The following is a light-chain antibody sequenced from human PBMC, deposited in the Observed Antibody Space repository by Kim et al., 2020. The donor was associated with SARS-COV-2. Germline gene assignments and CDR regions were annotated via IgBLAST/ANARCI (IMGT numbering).Light chain of an antibody. V-gene: IGKV3-20*01. Sequence: SPGERATLSCRASQSVSSSYLAWYQHKPGQAPRLLIYGVSSRATGIPDRFSGSGSETDFTLTISRLEPEDFAVYYCQQYNSSPWTFGQGTKVDIK. J-gene: IGKJ1*01. CDR1: QSVSSSY. CDR2: GVS. CDR3: QQYNSSPWT.